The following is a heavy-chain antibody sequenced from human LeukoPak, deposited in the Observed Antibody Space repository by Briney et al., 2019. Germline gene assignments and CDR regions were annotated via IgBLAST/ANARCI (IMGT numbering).Heavy chain of an antibody. CDR3: AGVVPAAMTLDY. D-gene: IGHD2-2*01. V-gene: IGHV4-39*01. Sequence: SSETLSLTCTVSGGSISSSSYYWGWIRQPPGKGLEWIGSIYYSGSTYYNPSLKSRVTISVDTSKNQFSLKLSSVTAADTAVYYCAGVVPAAMTLDYWGQGTLVTVSS. J-gene: IGHJ4*02. CDR2: IYYSGST. CDR1: GGSISSSSYY.